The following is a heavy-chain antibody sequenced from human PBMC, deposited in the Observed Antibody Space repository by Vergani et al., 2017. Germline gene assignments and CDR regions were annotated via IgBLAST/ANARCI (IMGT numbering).Heavy chain of an antibody. D-gene: IGHD6-6*01. CDR2: IIPIFGTA. CDR3: ASRPGAFDI. J-gene: IGHJ3*02. Sequence: QVHLVQSGSEVKKPGSSVKVSCNASRGTFSSYAISWVRQAPGQGLEWIGRIIPIFGTANYAQKFQGRVTITADESTSTAYMELSSLRSEDTAVYYCASRPGAFDIWGQGTMVTVSS. CDR1: RGTFSSYA. V-gene: IGHV1-69*13.